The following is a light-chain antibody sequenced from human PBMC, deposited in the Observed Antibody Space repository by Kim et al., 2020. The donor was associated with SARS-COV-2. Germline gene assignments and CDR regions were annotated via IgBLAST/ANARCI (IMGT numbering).Light chain of an antibody. V-gene: IGKV1-33*01. J-gene: IGKJ5*01. Sequence: DIQMTQSPSSLSASVGDRVTITCQASQGISNHLNWYQQKPGKAPKLLIYDVLNLQIGVPSRFSGSGSGTYFSLTISSLQPEDIATYYCQQYHIFPITFGQGTRLEIK. CDR2: DVL. CDR1: QGISNH. CDR3: QQYHIFPIT.